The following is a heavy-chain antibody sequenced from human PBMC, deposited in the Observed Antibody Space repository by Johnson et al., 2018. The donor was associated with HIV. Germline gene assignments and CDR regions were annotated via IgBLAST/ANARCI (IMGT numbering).Heavy chain of an antibody. V-gene: IGHV3-33*06. Sequence: QVQLVESGGGVVQPGRSLRLSCAASGFTFSSYGMHWVRQAPGKGLEWVAVIWYDGSNKYYGDSVKGRFTIPRDNFKNTLYLQMNSLRAEDTAVYYCANNLQQLATKDAFDIWGQGTMVTVSS. CDR3: ANNLQQLATKDAFDI. CDR1: GFTFSSYG. CDR2: IWYDGSNK. D-gene: IGHD6-13*01. J-gene: IGHJ3*02.